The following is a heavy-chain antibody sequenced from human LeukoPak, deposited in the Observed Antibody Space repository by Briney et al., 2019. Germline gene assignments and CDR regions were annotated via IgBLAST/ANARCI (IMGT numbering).Heavy chain of an antibody. Sequence: GGSLRLSCAASGFTFSSSWISWVRQAPGKGLGWVANIKQEGSERYYVNSVKGQFTISRDNAKNSVYLQMNSLRAEDTAVYYCASAGRYCSSTSCLDAFDIWGQGTMVTVSS. J-gene: IGHJ3*02. V-gene: IGHV3-7*01. CDR2: IKQEGSER. D-gene: IGHD2-2*01. CDR3: ASAGRYCSSTSCLDAFDI. CDR1: GFTFSSSW.